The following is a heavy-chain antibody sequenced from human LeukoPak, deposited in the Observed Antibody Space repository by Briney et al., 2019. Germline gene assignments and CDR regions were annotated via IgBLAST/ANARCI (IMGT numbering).Heavy chain of an antibody. CDR1: GFTFSNYA. CDR3: AKNAGGSCYWPCDY. J-gene: IGHJ4*02. V-gene: IGHV3-23*01. D-gene: IGHD2-15*01. CDR2: INGSGDNT. Sequence: GGSLRLSCAPSGFTFSNYAMSWVRQAPGKGLEWVSAINGSGDNTFYAASVRGRFTISRDNSKSTLYLQMSILRADATAIYDYAKNAGGSCYWPCDYWGQGTLVTVSS.